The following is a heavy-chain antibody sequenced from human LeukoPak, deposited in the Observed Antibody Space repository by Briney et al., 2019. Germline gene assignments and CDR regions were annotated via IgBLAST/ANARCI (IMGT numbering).Heavy chain of an antibody. D-gene: IGHD6-19*01. V-gene: IGHV4-59*08. CDR2: LYYSGNT. J-gene: IGHJ6*02. Sequence: PSETLSHTCTVSGGSISRYYWSWMRQPPGEGLEWSGNLYYSGNTIYNPSLKTRLTISVHTSKHHLSLNLSSVTAAHTSVYHCARLRYRRRLVAVAGTYYYGMDVWGQGTTATVSS. CDR3: ARLRYRRRLVAVAGTYYYGMDV. CDR1: GGSISRYY.